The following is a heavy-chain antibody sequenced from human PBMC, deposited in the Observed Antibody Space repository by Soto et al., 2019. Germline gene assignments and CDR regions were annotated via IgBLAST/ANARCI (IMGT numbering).Heavy chain of an antibody. CDR1: RFTFSSYA. CDR3: AKVIIYQVLGAFDI. J-gene: IGHJ3*02. D-gene: IGHD2-2*02. CDR2: ISGSGGST. V-gene: IGHV3-23*01. Sequence: GGSLRLSCAASRFTFSSYAMSWVRQAPGKGLEWVSAISGSGGSTYYAESVKGRFTISRDNSKNTLYLQMNSLRAEDTAVYYCAKVIIYQVLGAFDIWGQGTMVTVSS.